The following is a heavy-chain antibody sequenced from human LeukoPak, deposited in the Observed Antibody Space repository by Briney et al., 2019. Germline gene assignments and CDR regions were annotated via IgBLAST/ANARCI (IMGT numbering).Heavy chain of an antibody. D-gene: IGHD1-26*01. J-gene: IGHJ2*01. Sequence: SETLSLTCAVYGGSFSGYYWSWIRQPPGKGLEWIGEINHSGSTNYNPSLKSRVTISVDTSKNQFSLKLSSVTAADTAVYYCARGLQWELPPWYFDLWAVAPWSLSPQ. CDR1: GGSFSGYY. CDR2: INHSGST. V-gene: IGHV4-34*01. CDR3: ARGLQWELPPWYFDL.